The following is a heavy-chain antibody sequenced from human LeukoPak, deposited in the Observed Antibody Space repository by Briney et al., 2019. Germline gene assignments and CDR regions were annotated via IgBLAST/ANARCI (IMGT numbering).Heavy chain of an antibody. D-gene: IGHD1-26*01. CDR2: ISGSGGST. CDR3: AKDLGWELRPFDY. V-gene: IGHV3-23*01. J-gene: IGHJ4*02. Sequence: GRSLRLSCAASGFTFSNYAMSWVRQAPGKGLEWVSAISGSGGSTYYADSVKGRFTISRDNSKNTLYLQMNSLRAEDTAVYYCAKDLGWELRPFDYWGQGTLVTVSS. CDR1: GFTFSNYA.